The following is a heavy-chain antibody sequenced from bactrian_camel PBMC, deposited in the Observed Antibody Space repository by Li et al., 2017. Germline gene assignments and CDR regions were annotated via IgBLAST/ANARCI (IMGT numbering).Heavy chain of an antibody. Sequence: HVQLVESGGGSVQAGGSLTLSCAAGRYTYKRNCMGWFRQRPGKEREGVAATDDDVTTTVADSVKGRFTISRDNAKKILSLQMNSLKIEDTAVYYCALGSSRQATMTARGKGTQVTVS. J-gene: IGHJ4*01. CDR1: RYTYKRNC. CDR2: TDDDVTT. D-gene: IGHD3*01. V-gene: IGHV3S53*01.